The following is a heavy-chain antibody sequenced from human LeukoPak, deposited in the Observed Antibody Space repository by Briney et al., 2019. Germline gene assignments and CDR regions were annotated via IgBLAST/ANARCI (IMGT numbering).Heavy chain of an antibody. J-gene: IGHJ5*02. D-gene: IGHD6-19*01. CDR2: ISYDGSNK. CDR3: ASGGWGP. Sequence: AGGSLRLSCAASGFTFSSYAMHWVRQAPGKGLEWVAVISYDGSNKYYADSVKGRFTISRDNSKNTLYLQMNSLRAEDTAVYYCASGGWGPWGQGTLVTVSS. CDR1: GFTFSSYA. V-gene: IGHV3-30-3*01.